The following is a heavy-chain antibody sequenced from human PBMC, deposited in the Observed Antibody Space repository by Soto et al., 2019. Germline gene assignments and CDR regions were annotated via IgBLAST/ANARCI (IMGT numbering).Heavy chain of an antibody. CDR1: GFYLSGSV. Sequence: GTLRLSCAVSGFYLSGSVMGWVRQASGKGLEWVGRIRSKANNYATGYAASVKGRFTISRDDSKNTAYLQMNSLKSEDTAVYYCSRMVVWGQGSLVTVSS. CDR3: SRMVV. CDR2: IRSKANNYAT. D-gene: IGHD2-15*01. V-gene: IGHV3-73*01. J-gene: IGHJ4*01.